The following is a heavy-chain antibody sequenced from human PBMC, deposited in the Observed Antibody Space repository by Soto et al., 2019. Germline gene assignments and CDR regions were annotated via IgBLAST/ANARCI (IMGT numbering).Heavy chain of an antibody. J-gene: IGHJ4*02. Sequence: EVQMLESGGDLAQSGGSLRLSCAGSGFTFSTYAMSWVRQAPGKGMEWDSGISASGGNTYYRDSVKGRFTISSDNSKNTLYLQMNSLRAEDTAVYFCALRKTGSFFDYWGQGTLVTVSS. CDR1: GFTFSTYA. D-gene: IGHD1-26*01. CDR2: ISASGGNT. CDR3: ALRKTGSFFDY. V-gene: IGHV3-23*01.